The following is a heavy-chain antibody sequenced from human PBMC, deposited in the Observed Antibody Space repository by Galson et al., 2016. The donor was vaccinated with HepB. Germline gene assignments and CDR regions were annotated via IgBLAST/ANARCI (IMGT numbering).Heavy chain of an antibody. CDR1: GFSVSDSGLG. CDR2: IYWDDDK. V-gene: IGHV2-5*02. D-gene: IGHD3-10*01. CDR3: AQRRVELWPYYL. Sequence: PALVKPTQTLTLTCTVSGFSVSDSGLGVGWIRQPPGKALEWLAVIYWDDDKRYNPSLRDRLAITKDTSKNQVVLTMANMDPVDTGTYYCAQRRVELWPYYLWGQGTLVAVSS. J-gene: IGHJ4*02.